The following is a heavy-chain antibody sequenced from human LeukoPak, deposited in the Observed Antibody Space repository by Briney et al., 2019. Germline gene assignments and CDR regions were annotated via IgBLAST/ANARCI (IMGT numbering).Heavy chain of an antibody. Sequence: SQTLSLTCTVSGGSISSGGYYWSWIRQPPGKGLEWIGYIYYSGTTNYNPSLKSRVTISVDTSKNQFSLKLSSVTAADTAVYYCARGVYIAAAQYAYWGQGTLVTVSS. CDR2: IYYSGTT. CDR1: GGSISSGGYY. D-gene: IGHD6-13*01. V-gene: IGHV4-61*08. J-gene: IGHJ4*02. CDR3: ARGVYIAAAQYAY.